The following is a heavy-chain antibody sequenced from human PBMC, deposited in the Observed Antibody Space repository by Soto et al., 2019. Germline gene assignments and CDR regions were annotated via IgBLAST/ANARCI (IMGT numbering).Heavy chain of an antibody. J-gene: IGHJ6*03. CDR1: GFTFIDHY. V-gene: IGHV3-72*01. D-gene: IGHD3-3*01. CDR3: ARGLTIFGVVIRNYYYKDV. Sequence: GGSLILSCAASGFTFIDHYMDWVRQAPGKGLEWVGRTRNKANSYTTEYAASVKGRFTISRDDSKNSLYLQMNSLKTEDTAVYYCARGLTIFGVVIRNYYYKDVWGKGTTVTVSS. CDR2: TRNKANSYTT.